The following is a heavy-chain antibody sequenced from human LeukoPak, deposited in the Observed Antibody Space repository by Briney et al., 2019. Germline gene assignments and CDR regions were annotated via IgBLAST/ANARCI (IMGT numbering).Heavy chain of an antibody. Sequence: GGSLRLSCAASGFTFSSYAMSGVRQSPGEGLEWVSAISGSGGSTYYADSVKGRFTISRDNAKNSLYLQMNSLRAEDTAVYYCARDYGGSSPFDYWGQGTLVTVSS. CDR1: GFTFSSYA. CDR2: ISGSGGST. CDR3: ARDYGGSSPFDY. D-gene: IGHD4-23*01. V-gene: IGHV3-23*01. J-gene: IGHJ4*02.